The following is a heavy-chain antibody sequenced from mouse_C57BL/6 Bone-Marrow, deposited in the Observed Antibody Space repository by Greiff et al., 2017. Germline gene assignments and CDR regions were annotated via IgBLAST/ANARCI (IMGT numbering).Heavy chain of an antibody. D-gene: IGHD1-1*01. CDR3: ARSGSQGSRKWYFDV. V-gene: IGHV1-39*01. CDR2: INPNYGTT. Sequence: EVQLQQSGPELVKPGASVKISCKASGYSFTDYNMNWVKQSNGKSLEWIGVINPNYGTTSYNQKFKGKATLTVAQSSSTAYVQLNSLTSEDSAVYYCARSGSQGSRKWYFDVWGTGTTVTVAS. CDR1: GYSFTDYN. J-gene: IGHJ1*03.